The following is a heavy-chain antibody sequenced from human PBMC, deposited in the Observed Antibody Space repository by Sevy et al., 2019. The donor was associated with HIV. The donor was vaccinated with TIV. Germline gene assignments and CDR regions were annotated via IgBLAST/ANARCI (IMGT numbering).Heavy chain of an antibody. J-gene: IGHJ4*02. V-gene: IGHV4-59*01. CDR2: IYYSGST. D-gene: IGHD6-19*01. Sequence: SETLSLTCTVSGGSISSYYWSWIRQPPGKGLEWIGYIYYSGSTNYNPSLKSRVTISVDTSKNQFSLKLSSVTAADTAVYYCARRGSSGVYYFDYWGQGTLVTVSS. CDR3: ARRGSSGVYYFDY. CDR1: GGSISSYY.